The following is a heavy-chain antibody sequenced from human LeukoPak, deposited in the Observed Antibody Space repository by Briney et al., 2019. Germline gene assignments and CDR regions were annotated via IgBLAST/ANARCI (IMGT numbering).Heavy chain of an antibody. J-gene: IGHJ4*02. CDR3: ARHRSGWLQSSFDY. CDR2: IYYSGSS. Sequence: PSETLSLTCTVSGGSISSSYWGWIRQPPGKGLEWIGSIYYSGSSFDNPALKSRVTISVDTSKNQFSLKLGSVTAADTAVYYCARHRSGWLQSSFDYWGQGTLVTVSS. CDR1: GGSISSSY. D-gene: IGHD5-24*01. V-gene: IGHV4-39*01.